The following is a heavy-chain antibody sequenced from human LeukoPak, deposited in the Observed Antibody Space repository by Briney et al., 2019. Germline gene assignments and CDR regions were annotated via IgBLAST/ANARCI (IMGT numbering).Heavy chain of an antibody. J-gene: IGHJ4*02. V-gene: IGHV1-2*02. CDR2: INPNSGGT. D-gene: IGHD5-24*01. CDR1: GYTFSLYC. Sequence: VASVKLSCKASGYTFSLYCMQWVRQAPGQGLEWMGWINPNSGGTNYAQKFRGRVTMTRDTSISQAYMELSRLRSDDTAVYYCRRAPIWGPSYNLDYWGQGTLVTVSS. CDR3: RRAPIWGPSYNLDY.